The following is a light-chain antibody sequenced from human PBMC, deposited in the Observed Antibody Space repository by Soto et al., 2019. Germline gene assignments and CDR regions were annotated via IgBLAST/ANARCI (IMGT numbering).Light chain of an antibody. J-gene: IGKJ2*01. Sequence: EIVLTQSPGTLSLSPGERATLSCRASQSVSSSYLAWYQQKPGQAPRLLIYGASSRATGIPDRFSGSGSGTDFXLTISRLEPXXFAVYYCQQYGSSPPYTFGQGTKLEIK. V-gene: IGKV3-20*01. CDR3: QQYGSSPPYT. CDR2: GAS. CDR1: QSVSSSY.